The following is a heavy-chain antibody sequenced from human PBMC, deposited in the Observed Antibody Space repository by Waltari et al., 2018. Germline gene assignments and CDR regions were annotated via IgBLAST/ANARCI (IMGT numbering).Heavy chain of an antibody. CDR2: IWYDGSNK. CDR1: GFTFSSYG. CDR3: ARTLSTGDGADY. V-gene: IGHV3-33*01. Sequence: QMQLVESGGGVVQPGRSLRLSCAASGFTFSSYGMHWVRQAPGKGLEWVAVIWYDGSNKYYADAVKGRFTISRDNSKNTMYLQMNSLRAEDTAVYYCARTLSTGDGADYWGQGTLVTVSS. J-gene: IGHJ4*02. D-gene: IGHD3-16*01.